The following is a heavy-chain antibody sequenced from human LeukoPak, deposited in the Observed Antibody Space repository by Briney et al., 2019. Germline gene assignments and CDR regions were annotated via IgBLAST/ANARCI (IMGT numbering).Heavy chain of an antibody. CDR2: IYYSGST. CDR1: GGSISSSGYY. D-gene: IGHD1-26*01. CDR3: ARHEYSGSYYGLSWFDP. J-gene: IGHJ5*02. Sequence: SETLSLTCTVSGGSISSSGYYWGWIRQPPGKGLEWIASIYYSGSTYYNPSLKSRATISVDTSKNQLSLKLSSLTAADTAVYYCARHEYSGSYYGLSWFDPWGQGTLVTVSS. V-gene: IGHV4-39*01.